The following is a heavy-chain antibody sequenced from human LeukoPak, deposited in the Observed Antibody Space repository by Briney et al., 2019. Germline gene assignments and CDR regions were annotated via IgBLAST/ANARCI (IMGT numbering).Heavy chain of an antibody. CDR2: ISYDGSNK. J-gene: IGHJ4*02. Sequence: GGSLRLSCAASGFTFSSYAMHWVRQAPGKGLEWVAVISYDGSNKYYADSVKGRFTISRDNSKNTLYLQMNSLRAEDTAVYYCARGYDILAGSQTQFDYWGQGTLVTVSS. CDR1: GFTFSSYA. V-gene: IGHV3-30*04. D-gene: IGHD3-9*01. CDR3: ARGYDILAGSQTQFDY.